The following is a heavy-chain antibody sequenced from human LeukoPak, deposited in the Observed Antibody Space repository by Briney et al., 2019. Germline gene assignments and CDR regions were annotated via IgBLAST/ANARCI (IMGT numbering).Heavy chain of an antibody. Sequence: SETLSLICTVSGGPISSYYWIWIRQPPGKGLEWIGYIYYGGSTNYNPSLKSRITISVDTSKNQFSLQLSSVAAADAFFYYGGRGPYSSSWSVLYYYYMDVWGKGTTVTVSS. V-gene: IGHV4-59*01. CDR1: GGPISSYY. D-gene: IGHD6-13*01. CDR2: IYYGGST. CDR3: GRGPYSSSWSVLYYYYMDV. J-gene: IGHJ6*03.